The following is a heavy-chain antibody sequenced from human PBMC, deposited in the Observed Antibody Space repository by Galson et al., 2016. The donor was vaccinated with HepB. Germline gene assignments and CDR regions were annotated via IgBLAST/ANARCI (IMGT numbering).Heavy chain of an antibody. CDR1: GFTFSNAW. Sequence: SLRLSCAASGFTFSNAWMSWVRQAPGKGLEWMAAIWYDGSNKYYADSVKGRLTISRDNSKSTLYLQMNSLTVDDTAVYYCARRDPMNGGVNGMDVWGQGTTVTVSS. CDR2: IWYDGSNK. D-gene: IGHD3-16*01. J-gene: IGHJ6*02. V-gene: IGHV3-33*08. CDR3: ARRDPMNGGVNGMDV.